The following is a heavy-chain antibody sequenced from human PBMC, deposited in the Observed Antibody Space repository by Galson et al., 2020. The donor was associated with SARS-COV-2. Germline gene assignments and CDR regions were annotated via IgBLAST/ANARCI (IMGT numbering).Heavy chain of an antibody. CDR2: IIPILGIA. D-gene: IGHD4-17*01. J-gene: IGHJ4*02. CDR1: GGTFSSYT. V-gene: IGHV1-69*02. CDR3: AGLTLATTVTTWYYFDY. Sequence: SVKVSCKASGGTFSSYTISWVRQAPGQGLEWMGRIIPILGIANYAQKFQGRVTITADKSTSTAYMELSSLRSEDTAVYYCAGLTLATTVTTWYYFDYWGQGTLVTVSS.